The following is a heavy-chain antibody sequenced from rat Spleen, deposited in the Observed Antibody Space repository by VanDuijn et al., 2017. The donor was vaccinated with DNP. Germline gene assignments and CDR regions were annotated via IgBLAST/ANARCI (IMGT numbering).Heavy chain of an antibody. CDR2: ISTGGGNT. Sequence: EVKLLESGGGLVQPRGSLRLSCAASGFTFSYYGMAWVRQTPKRGLEWVASISTGGGNTYYRDSMKGRFTFSRDNAENTLYLQMNSLRSEDMATYFCARHGRRVFDYWGQGVMVTVSS. J-gene: IGHJ2*01. CDR3: ARHGRRVFDY. V-gene: IGHV5S13*01. CDR1: GFTFSYYG. D-gene: IGHD1-11*01.